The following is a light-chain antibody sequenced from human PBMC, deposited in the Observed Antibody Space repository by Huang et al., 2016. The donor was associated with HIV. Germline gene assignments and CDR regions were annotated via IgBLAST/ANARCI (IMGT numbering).Light chain of an antibody. Sequence: IVMSQSPQSLSVSLGDRATINCTSSRTVLYDYNSKNYLAWYQQKGGQPPKLLIYWASIRESGVSDRFTGSGSGTDFSLTIDNLQPDDVAVYTCQQYFDLPLTFGGGTTVEI. CDR2: WAS. J-gene: IGKJ4*01. V-gene: IGKV4-1*01. CDR1: RTVLYDYNSKNY. CDR3: QQYFDLPLT.